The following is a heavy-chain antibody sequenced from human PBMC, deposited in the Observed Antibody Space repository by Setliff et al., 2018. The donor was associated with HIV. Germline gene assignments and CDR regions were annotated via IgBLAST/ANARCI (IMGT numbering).Heavy chain of an antibody. CDR3: ARDLGRITLSGVNEGWFDP. J-gene: IGHJ5*02. D-gene: IGHD3-3*01. Sequence: SETLSLTCTVSGGSISSGGYYWSWIRQPPGKGLEWIGDIYYSGNTHFNPSLKSRVTISLDTSKNQVFLKLTSVTAADTAVYYCARDLGRITLSGVNEGWFDPWGQGTLVTVSS. V-gene: IGHV4-61*08. CDR1: GGSISSGGYY. CDR2: IYYSGNT.